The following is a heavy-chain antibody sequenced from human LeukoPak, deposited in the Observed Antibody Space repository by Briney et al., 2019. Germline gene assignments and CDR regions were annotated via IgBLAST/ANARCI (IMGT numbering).Heavy chain of an antibody. CDR1: GYSFTSYW. CDR3: ASSVGYSSTIYAFDI. V-gene: IGHV5-51*01. D-gene: IGHD6-13*01. J-gene: IGHJ3*02. Sequence: GESLKISCKGSGYSFTSYWIGWVRQMPGKGLEWMGIIYPGDSDTRHSPSFQGQVTISADKSISTAYLQWSSLKASDTAMYYCASSVGYSSTIYAFDIWGQGTMVTVSS. CDR2: IYPGDSDT.